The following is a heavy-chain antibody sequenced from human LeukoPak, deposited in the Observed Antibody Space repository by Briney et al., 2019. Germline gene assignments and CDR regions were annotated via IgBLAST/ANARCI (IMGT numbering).Heavy chain of an antibody. CDR3: ARDYYDSSGYYYAL. J-gene: IGHJ4*02. V-gene: IGHV4-39*07. Sequence: SETLSLTCTVSGGSISSSSYYWGWVRQPPGTGLEWIGSIYYSGSTYYNPSLKSRVTISVDTSKNQFSLKLSSVTAADTAVYYCARDYYDSSGYYYALWGQGTLVTVSS. D-gene: IGHD3-22*01. CDR1: GGSISSSSYY. CDR2: IYYSGST.